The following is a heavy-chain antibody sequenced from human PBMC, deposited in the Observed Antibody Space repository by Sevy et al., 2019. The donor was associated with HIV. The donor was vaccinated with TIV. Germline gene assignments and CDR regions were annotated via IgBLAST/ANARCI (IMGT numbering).Heavy chain of an antibody. CDR1: GFTLINYY. J-gene: IGHJ6*02. Sequence: GGSLNLSFPAPGFTLINYYMSWIRQAPGKGLEWLSYIIVRDPTIDYADTGKGRLTISRDKAKNSLYLQMNSLRAEDTAVYYCARDHVKDGDLGDYYYYAMDVWGQGTTVTVSS. D-gene: IGHD4-17*01. V-gene: IGHV3-11*01. CDR3: ARDHVKDGDLGDYYYYAMDV. CDR2: IIVRDPTI.